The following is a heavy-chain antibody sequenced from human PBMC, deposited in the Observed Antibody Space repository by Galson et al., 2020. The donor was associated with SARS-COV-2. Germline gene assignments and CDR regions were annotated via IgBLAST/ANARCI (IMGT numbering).Heavy chain of an antibody. Sequence: GGSLRLSCAASGFTFSSYGMHWVRQAPGKGLKWVEVISYDGSNKYYEDSVKGRITISRDNSKNTLYLHMNSLRAEDTAEYYCAKDVGDDYGDYGPDYWGQGTLVTVSS. CDR3: AKDVGDDYGDYGPDY. V-gene: IGHV3-30*18. CDR1: GFTFSSYG. CDR2: ISYDGSNK. J-gene: IGHJ4*02. D-gene: IGHD4-17*01.